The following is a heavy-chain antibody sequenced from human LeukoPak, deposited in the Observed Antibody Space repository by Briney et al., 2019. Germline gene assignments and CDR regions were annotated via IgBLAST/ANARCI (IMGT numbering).Heavy chain of an antibody. V-gene: IGHV1-8*01. D-gene: IGHD2-15*01. CDR3: ARGAPGSYCSGGSCPYFDY. CDR2: VNPNSGHT. CDR1: GYTFTSYD. Sequence: GASVKVSCKASGYTFTSYDINWVRQATGQGLEWMGWVNPNSGHTGYAQKFQGRVTMTRNTSISTAYMELSSLTSEDTAVYHCARGAPGSYCSGGSCPYFDYWGQGTLVSVSS. J-gene: IGHJ4*02.